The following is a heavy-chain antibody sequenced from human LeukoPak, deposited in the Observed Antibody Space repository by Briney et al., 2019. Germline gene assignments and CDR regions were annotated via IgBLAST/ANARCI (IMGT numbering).Heavy chain of an antibody. J-gene: IGHJ4*02. D-gene: IGHD3-22*01. V-gene: IGHV4-61*02. CDR1: GGSISSGSYY. CDR3: ARDEAYYYDSSGYLN. CDR2: IYTSGST. Sequence: PSQTLSLTCTVSGGSISSGSYYWSWIRQPAGKGLEWIGRIYTSGSTNYNPSLKSRVTISVDTSKNQFSLKLSSVTAADTAVYYCARDEAYYYDSSGYLNWGQGTLVTVSS.